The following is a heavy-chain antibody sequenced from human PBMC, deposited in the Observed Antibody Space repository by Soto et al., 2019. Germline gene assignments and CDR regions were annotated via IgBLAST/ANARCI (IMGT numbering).Heavy chain of an antibody. Sequence: GESLKISCKGSGYTFTSYYMHWVRQAPGQGLEWMGIINPSGGSTSYAQKFQGRVTMTRDTSTSTVYMELSSLRSEDTAVYYCARDEITMVRGVIITAYYYGMDVWGQGTTVTVSS. J-gene: IGHJ6*02. CDR1: GYTFTSYY. CDR2: INPSGGST. D-gene: IGHD3-10*01. CDR3: ARDEITMVRGVIITAYYYGMDV. V-gene: IGHV1-46*03.